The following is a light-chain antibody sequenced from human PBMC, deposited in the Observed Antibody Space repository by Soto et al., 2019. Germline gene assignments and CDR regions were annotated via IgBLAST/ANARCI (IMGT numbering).Light chain of an antibody. Sequence: DIQMTQSPSSLSASVGDRVTITCRASQTISSWLAWYQQKPGKAPKLLIYAASILQSGVTSRFSGSGSGTDFTLIISSLQPEDFATYYCQQADSFPITFGQGTRLEIK. CDR1: QTISSW. V-gene: IGKV1-12*01. CDR3: QQADSFPIT. J-gene: IGKJ5*01. CDR2: AAS.